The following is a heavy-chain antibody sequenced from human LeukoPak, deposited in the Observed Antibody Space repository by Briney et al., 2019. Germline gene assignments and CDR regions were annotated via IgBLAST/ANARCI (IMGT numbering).Heavy chain of an antibody. CDR2: INHSGST. D-gene: IGHD2-2*01. J-gene: IGHJ4*02. V-gene: IGHV4-34*01. CDR1: GGSFSGYY. Sequence: PSETLSLTCAVYGGSFSGYYWGWIRQPPGKGLEWIGEINHSGSTNYNPSLKSRVTISVDTSKNQFSLKLSSVTAADTAVYYCARPYHPYYFDYWGQGTLVTVSS. CDR3: ARPYHPYYFDY.